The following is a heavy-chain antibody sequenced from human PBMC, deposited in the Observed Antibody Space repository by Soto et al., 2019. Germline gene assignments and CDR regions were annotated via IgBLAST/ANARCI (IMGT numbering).Heavy chain of an antibody. J-gene: IGHJ4*02. CDR2: ISAFNGNT. V-gene: IGHV1-18*01. CDR1: GYTFTSYG. CDR3: ARDSQPRTQWQVPEFGY. Sequence: GASVKVSCKASGYTFTSYGISWVRQAPGQGLEWMGWISAFNGNTNYAQKLQGRVTMTTDTSTSTAYMELRSLRSDDTAVYYCARDSQPRTQWQVPEFGYWGQGTLVTVSS. D-gene: IGHD6-19*01.